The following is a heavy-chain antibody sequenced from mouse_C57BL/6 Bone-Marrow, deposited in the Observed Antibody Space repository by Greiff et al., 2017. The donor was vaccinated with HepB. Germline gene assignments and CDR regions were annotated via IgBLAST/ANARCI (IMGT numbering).Heavy chain of an antibody. D-gene: IGHD1-1*01. Sequence: EVKLQQSGAELVRPGASVKLSCTASGFNIKDDYMHWVKQRPEQGLEWIGWIDPENGDTEYASKFQGKATITADTSSNTAYLQLSSLTSEDTAVYYCTTGPTWYFDVWGTGTTVTVSS. CDR3: TTGPTWYFDV. CDR1: GFNIKDDY. J-gene: IGHJ1*03. CDR2: IDPENGDT. V-gene: IGHV14-4*01.